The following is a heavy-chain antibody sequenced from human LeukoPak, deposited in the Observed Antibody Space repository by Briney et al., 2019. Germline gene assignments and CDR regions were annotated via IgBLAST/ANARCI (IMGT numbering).Heavy chain of an antibody. CDR3: AREYYQGAFDI. CDR2: IYHSGST. J-gene: IGHJ3*02. V-gene: IGHV4-38-2*01. CDR1: NNFIRNGYY. D-gene: IGHD3-10*01. Sequence: PSETLSLTCAVSNNFIRNGYYWGWIRQPPGKGLEWIGSIYHSGSTYYNPSLKSRLTISLDTSKSHFSLNLSSVTAADTAVYYCAREYYQGAFDIWGQGTMVTVSS.